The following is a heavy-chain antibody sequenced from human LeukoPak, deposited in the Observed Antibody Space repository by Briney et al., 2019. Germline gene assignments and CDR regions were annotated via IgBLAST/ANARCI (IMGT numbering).Heavy chain of an antibody. CDR2: INHSGST. V-gene: IGHV4-34*01. CDR1: GGSFSGYY. D-gene: IGHD3-22*01. Sequence: SETLSLTCAVYGGSFSGYYWSWIRQPPGKGLEWIGEINHSGSTNYNPSLKSRVTIAVDTSKNQFSLTLNSVTAADTAVYYCARRKSFYDSSGYFDHWGRGTLVTVS. CDR3: ARRKSFYDSSGYFDH. J-gene: IGHJ4*02.